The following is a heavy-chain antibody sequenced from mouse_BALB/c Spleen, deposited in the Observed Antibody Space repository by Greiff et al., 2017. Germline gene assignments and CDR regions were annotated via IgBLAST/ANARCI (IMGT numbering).Heavy chain of an antibody. D-gene: IGHD1-1*01. Sequence: EVQLQESGPSLVKPSQSLSLTCTVTGYSITSDYAWNWIRQFPGNKLEWMGYISYSGSTSYNPSLKSRISITRDTSKNQFFLQLNSVTTEDTATYYCARGVLRAWFAYWGQGTLVTVSA. CDR2: ISYSGST. J-gene: IGHJ3*01. CDR1: GYSITSDYA. CDR3: ARGVLRAWFAY. V-gene: IGHV3-2*02.